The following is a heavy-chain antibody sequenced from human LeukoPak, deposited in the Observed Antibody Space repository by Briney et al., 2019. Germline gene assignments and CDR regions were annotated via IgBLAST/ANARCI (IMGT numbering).Heavy chain of an antibody. D-gene: IGHD1-26*01. V-gene: IGHV3-48*04. CDR3: ARDVYSGSYSLDY. CDR2: ISSSSSTI. J-gene: IGHJ4*02. Sequence: PGGSLRLSCAASGFTFSSYSMNWVRQAPWKGLEWVSYISSSSSTIYYADSVKGRFTISRDNAKNSLYLQMNSLRAEDTAVYYCARDVYSGSYSLDYWGQGTLVTVSS. CDR1: GFTFSSYS.